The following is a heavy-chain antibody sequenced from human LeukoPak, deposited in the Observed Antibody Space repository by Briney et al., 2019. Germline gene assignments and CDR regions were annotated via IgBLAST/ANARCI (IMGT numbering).Heavy chain of an antibody. V-gene: IGHV3-21*01. CDR2: ISSSSSCI. Sequence: GGSLRLSCAASGFTFSSYSMNWVRQAPGKGLEWVSSISSSSSCIYYADSVKGRFTISRDNAKNSLYLQMNSLRAEDTAVYYCARDDYGGNSGGAFDIWGQGTMVTVSS. D-gene: IGHD4-23*01. J-gene: IGHJ3*02. CDR1: GFTFSSYS. CDR3: ARDDYGGNSGGAFDI.